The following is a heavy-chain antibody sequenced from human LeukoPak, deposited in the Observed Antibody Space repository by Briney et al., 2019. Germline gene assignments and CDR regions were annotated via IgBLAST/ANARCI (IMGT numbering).Heavy chain of an antibody. V-gene: IGHV3-53*01. D-gene: IGHD3-16*01. CDR3: ARGGSGGANDY. CDR2: IYSDGST. Sequence: GGSLRLSCAASGIAFDIYWMTWVRQAPGKGLEWVAVIYSDGSTYYADSVKGRFTISRDNSMNTLYLQMNSLRVEDTAVYYCARGGSGGANDYWGQGTLVTVSS. J-gene: IGHJ4*02. CDR1: GIAFDIYW.